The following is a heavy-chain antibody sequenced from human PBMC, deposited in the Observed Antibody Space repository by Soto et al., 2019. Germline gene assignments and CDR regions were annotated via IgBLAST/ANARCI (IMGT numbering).Heavy chain of an antibody. CDR2: ISAYNGNT. J-gene: IGHJ4*02. D-gene: IGHD4-17*01. Sequence: QVQLVQSGAEVKKPGASVKVSCKASGYTFTSYGISWVRQAPGQGLEWMGWISAYNGNTNYAQKLQGRVTMTTDTTTSRAYMELGSRRSNDAAGYSCARGTTVESYSYWGQGSLVTVSS. CDR1: GYTFTSYG. CDR3: ARGTTVESYSY. V-gene: IGHV1-18*01.